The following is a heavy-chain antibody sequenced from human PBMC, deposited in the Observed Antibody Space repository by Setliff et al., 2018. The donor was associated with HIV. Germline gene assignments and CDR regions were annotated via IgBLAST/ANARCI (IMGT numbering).Heavy chain of an antibody. CDR3: ARDMMYHYDNSGSFGWFDP. Sequence: SETLSLTCAVSGVTFSSNNYYWGWIRQPPGKGLEWIGTVFYSGSTSYSPPLKSRVTISVDTSKNQFSLKLSSVTAADTAVYSCARDMMYHYDNSGSFGWFDPWGQGTLVTV. D-gene: IGHD3-22*01. J-gene: IGHJ5*02. CDR1: GVTFSSNNYY. V-gene: IGHV4-39*07. CDR2: VFYSGST.